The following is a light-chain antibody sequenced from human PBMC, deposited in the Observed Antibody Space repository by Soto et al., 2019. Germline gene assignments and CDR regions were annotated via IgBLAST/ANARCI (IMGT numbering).Light chain of an antibody. CDR1: QSVSNNY. Sequence: EIVLPPSPGTLSLSPVYSANTYCRSSQSVSNNYLAWYKQNPGQDPRLLIYGASNRATGIPDRFSVSGSGTDFTLTISRLEPEELAVYYGQQRSNWPRTCGQGTKVDIK. CDR3: QQRSNWPRT. J-gene: IGKJ1*01. V-gene: IGKV3D-20*02. CDR2: GAS.